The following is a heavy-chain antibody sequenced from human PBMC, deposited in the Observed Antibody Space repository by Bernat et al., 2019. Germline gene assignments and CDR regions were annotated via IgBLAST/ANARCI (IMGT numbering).Heavy chain of an antibody. D-gene: IGHD2-21*02. Sequence: EVQLVESGGGLVQPGGSLKLSCAASGFTFSGSAMHWVRQASGKGLEWVGRIRSKANSYWPAYAASVKGRFTISRDDSKNTAYLQMNSLKTEDTAVYYCTGSVVVTAERYSGAFDIWGQGTMVTVSS. CDR3: TGSVVVTAERYSGAFDI. CDR2: IRSKANSYWP. V-gene: IGHV3-73*02. CDR1: GFTFSGSA. J-gene: IGHJ3*02.